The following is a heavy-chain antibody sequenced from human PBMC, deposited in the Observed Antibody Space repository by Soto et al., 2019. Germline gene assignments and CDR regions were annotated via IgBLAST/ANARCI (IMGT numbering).Heavy chain of an antibody. CDR3: AREGDYYGSGSYPLPFDY. D-gene: IGHD3-10*01. J-gene: IGHJ4*02. Sequence: GGSLRLSCAASGFTFSSYSMNWVRQAPGKGLEWVSYISSSSSTIYYADSVKGRFTISRDNAKNSLYLQMNSLRAEDTAVYYCAREGDYYGSGSYPLPFDYWGQGTLVTVSS. CDR2: ISSSSSTI. CDR1: GFTFSSYS. V-gene: IGHV3-48*01.